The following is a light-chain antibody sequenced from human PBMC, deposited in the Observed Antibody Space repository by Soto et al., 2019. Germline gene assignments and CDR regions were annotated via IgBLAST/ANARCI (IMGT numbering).Light chain of an antibody. CDR1: QRLLHSNGYHF. J-gene: IGKJ2*01. CDR2: LGS. CDR3: MQALQTPYT. Sequence: EIVMTQSPASLPVTPGAPASISCRSSQRLLHSNGYHFLDWYLQKPGQSPQLLIYLGSYRASGVPDRVSGSGAGTDFTLEISRVEAEDVGVYYCMQALQTPYTFGQGTKLEIK. V-gene: IGKV2-28*01.